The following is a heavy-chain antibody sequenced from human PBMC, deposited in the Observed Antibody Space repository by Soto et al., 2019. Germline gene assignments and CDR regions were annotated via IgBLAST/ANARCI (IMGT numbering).Heavy chain of an antibody. D-gene: IGHD3-16*01. CDR2: ISGSGNT. CDR3: TKDRKGAYYFYYGMDV. Sequence: EVQLLESGGGVVQPGGSLRLSCAASGFTFSSYAMSWVRQAPGRGLVWVSSISGSGNTDYADSVKGRFTISRDNSKNTLSLQLNSLRDEDTAIYYCTKDRKGAYYFYYGMDVWGQGTTVSVSS. CDR1: GFTFSSYA. V-gene: IGHV3-23*01. J-gene: IGHJ6*02.